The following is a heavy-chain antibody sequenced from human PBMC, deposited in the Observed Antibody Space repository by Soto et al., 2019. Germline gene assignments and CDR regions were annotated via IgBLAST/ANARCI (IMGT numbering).Heavy chain of an antibody. Sequence: QAQLEQSGGEVKKPGSSVKVSCKASRVAFSKFIVTWVRQAPGLGLEWVGGIIPNFGTANYPQKFQGRVTITADESTSTSYMEVNNLRSEDTAVYYCAKVRYSSPMGYYYGMDVWGQGTTVTVSS. CDR2: IIPNFGTA. CDR1: RVAFSKFI. D-gene: IGHD6-19*01. CDR3: AKVRYSSPMGYYYGMDV. J-gene: IGHJ6*02. V-gene: IGHV1-69*01.